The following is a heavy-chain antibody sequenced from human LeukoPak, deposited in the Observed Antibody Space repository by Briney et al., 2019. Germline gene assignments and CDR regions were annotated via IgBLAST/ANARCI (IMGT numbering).Heavy chain of an antibody. J-gene: IGHJ4*02. CDR2: INHSGST. V-gene: IGHV4-34*01. D-gene: IGHD2-15*01. CDR1: GGSFSGYY. Sequence: PSETLSLTCAVYGGSFSGYYWSRIRQPPGKGLEWIGEINHSGSTNYNPSLKSRVTISVDTSKNQFSLKLSSVTAADTAVYYCASLGYCSGGSCYSDYWGQGTLVTVSS. CDR3: ASLGYCSGGSCYSDY.